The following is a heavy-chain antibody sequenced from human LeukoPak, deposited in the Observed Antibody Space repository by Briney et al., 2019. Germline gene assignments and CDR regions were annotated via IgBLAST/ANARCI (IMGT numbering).Heavy chain of an antibody. J-gene: IGHJ4*02. CDR3: ATLVGYGSFFDY. D-gene: IGHD3-10*01. Sequence: GESLKISCKGSGYSFTSYWIGWVRHVPGKGLEYRGIIYPGDSDTRYSPSFQGQVTISADKSTSTAYLQWSSLKASDTAMYYCATLVGYGSFFDYWGQGTLVTVSS. CDR1: GYSFTSYW. V-gene: IGHV5-51*01. CDR2: IYPGDSDT.